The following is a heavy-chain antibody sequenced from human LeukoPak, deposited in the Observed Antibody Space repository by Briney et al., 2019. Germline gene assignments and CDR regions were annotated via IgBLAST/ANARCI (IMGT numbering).Heavy chain of an antibody. CDR2: INSDGSST. J-gene: IGHJ4*02. CDR3: ASSPYSSGWHVY. D-gene: IGHD6-19*01. V-gene: IGHV3-74*01. Sequence: GGSLRLSCAASGFTFSSYWMHWVRQGPGKGLVWVSDINSDGSSTRYADSVKGRFTISRDNAKNTLYLQMNSLRAEDTAVYYCASSPYSSGWHVYWGQGTLVTVSS. CDR1: GFTFSSYW.